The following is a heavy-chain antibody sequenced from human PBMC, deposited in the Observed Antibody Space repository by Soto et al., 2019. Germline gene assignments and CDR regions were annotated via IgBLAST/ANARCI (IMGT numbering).Heavy chain of an antibody. CDR3: SRGSGITFGGVIVIAWFDP. V-gene: IGHV4-34*01. CDR2: INHSGST. J-gene: IGHJ5*02. CDR1: GGSFSGYY. Sequence: SSETLSLTCAVYGGSFSGYYWSWIRQPPGKGLEWIGEINHSGSTNYNPSLKSRVTISVDTSKNQFSLKPSSVTAADTAVYYFSRGSGITFGGVIVIAWFDPWGQGTLVTVSS. D-gene: IGHD3-16*02.